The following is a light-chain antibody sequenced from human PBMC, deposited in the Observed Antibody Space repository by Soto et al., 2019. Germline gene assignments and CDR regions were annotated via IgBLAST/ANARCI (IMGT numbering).Light chain of an antibody. V-gene: IGKV1-27*01. CDR3: QKSWT. Sequence: DIQMTQSPSSLSASVGDRVTITCRASQGISNYLAWYQQKPGKVPKLLIYAASTLQSGVPPRFSGSGSVTDFTLTISSLQPEDVATYYCQKSWTFGQGTKVEIK. CDR2: AAS. CDR1: QGISNY. J-gene: IGKJ1*01.